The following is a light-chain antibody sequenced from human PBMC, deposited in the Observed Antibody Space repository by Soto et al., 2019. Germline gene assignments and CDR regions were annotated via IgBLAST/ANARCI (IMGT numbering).Light chain of an antibody. CDR1: QSISSW. Sequence: DIQMTQSPSTLSASVGDRVTITCRASQSISSWLAWYQQKPGKAPKLLIYKASSLESGVPSRFSGSGSGTEFTLTISRLQPDDFATYYCQQSSTFGPGTKVDIK. CDR2: KAS. J-gene: IGKJ3*01. CDR3: QQSST. V-gene: IGKV1-5*03.